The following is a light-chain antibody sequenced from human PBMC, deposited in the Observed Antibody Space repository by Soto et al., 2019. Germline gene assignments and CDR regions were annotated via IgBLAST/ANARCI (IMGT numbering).Light chain of an antibody. CDR3: CSYAGSSTLV. CDR2: EGS. CDR1: SSDVGSYNL. V-gene: IGLV2-23*01. J-gene: IGLJ2*01. Sequence: QSALTQPASVSGSPGQSITISCTGTSSDVGSYNLVSWYQQHPGKPPKLMIYEGSKRPSGVSNRFSGSKSGNTASLTISGVQAEDEADYYCCSYAGSSTLVFGGGTELTVL.